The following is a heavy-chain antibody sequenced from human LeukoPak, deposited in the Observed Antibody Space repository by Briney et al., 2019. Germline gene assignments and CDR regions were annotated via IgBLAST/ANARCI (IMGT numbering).Heavy chain of an antibody. CDR3: AREVTGGSSSYYFDY. CDR2: IYSGGST. D-gene: IGHD6-6*01. J-gene: IGHJ4*02. V-gene: IGHV3-66*01. Sequence: GGSLRLSCAASGFTFSDHYMDWVRQAPGKGLEWVSVIYSGGSTYYADSVKGRFTISRDNSKNTLYLQMNSLRAEDTAVYYCAREVTGGSSSYYFDYWGQGTLVTVSS. CDR1: GFTFSDHY.